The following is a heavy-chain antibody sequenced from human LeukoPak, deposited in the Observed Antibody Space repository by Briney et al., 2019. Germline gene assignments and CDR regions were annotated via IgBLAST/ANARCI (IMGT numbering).Heavy chain of an antibody. CDR2: INPNSGGT. V-gene: IGHV1-2*02. D-gene: IGHD3-3*01. CDR1: GYTFTGYY. Sequence: EASVKVSCKASGYTFTGYYMHWVRQAPGQGLEWMGWINPNSGGTNYAQKFQGRVTMTRDTSISTAYMEPSRLRSDDTAVYYCARDMYYDFWSGPNWFDPWGQGTLVTVSS. CDR3: ARDMYYDFWSGPNWFDP. J-gene: IGHJ5*02.